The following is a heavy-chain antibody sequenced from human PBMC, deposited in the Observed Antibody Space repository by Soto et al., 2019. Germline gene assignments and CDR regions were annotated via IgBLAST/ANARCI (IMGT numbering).Heavy chain of an antibody. CDR2: ISYDGSNK. Sequence: GGSLRLSCAASGFTFSSYGMHWVRQAPGKGLEWVAVISYDGSNKYYADSVKGRFTISRDKSKNTLYLQMNSLRAEDTAVYYCARDNSQADYSFDYWGQGTLVTVSS. CDR3: ARDNSQADYSFDY. J-gene: IGHJ4*02. V-gene: IGHV3-30*03. D-gene: IGHD2-15*01. CDR1: GFTFSSYG.